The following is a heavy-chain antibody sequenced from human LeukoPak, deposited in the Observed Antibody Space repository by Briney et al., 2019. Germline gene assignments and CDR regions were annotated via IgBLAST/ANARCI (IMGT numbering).Heavy chain of an antibody. V-gene: IGHV1-18*01. CDR1: GYTFTSYD. D-gene: IGHD3-3*01. Sequence: ASVKVSCKASGYTFTSYDITWVRQAPGQGLEWMGWVSVRNGITKYLQKLQGRVTMTTDTSTSTAYMELRSLRSDDTAVYYCARDRLLSYYDFWSGYYTSYTNWFDPWGQGTLVTVSS. CDR3: ARDRLLSYYDFWSGYYTSYTNWFDP. J-gene: IGHJ5*02. CDR2: VSVRNGIT.